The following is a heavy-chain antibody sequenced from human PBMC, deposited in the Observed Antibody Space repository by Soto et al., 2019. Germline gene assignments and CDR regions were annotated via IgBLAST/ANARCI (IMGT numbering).Heavy chain of an antibody. CDR3: ARGPGVEWLLSHYYYYGMDV. CDR2: IYYSGST. Sequence: PSETLSLTCTVSGGSISSYYWSWIRQPPGKGLEWIGYIYYSGSTNYNPSLKSRVTISVDTSKNQFSLKLSSVTAADTAVYYCARGPGVEWLLSHYYYYGMDVWGQGTTVTVSS. D-gene: IGHD3-3*01. J-gene: IGHJ6*02. V-gene: IGHV4-59*01. CDR1: GGSISSYY.